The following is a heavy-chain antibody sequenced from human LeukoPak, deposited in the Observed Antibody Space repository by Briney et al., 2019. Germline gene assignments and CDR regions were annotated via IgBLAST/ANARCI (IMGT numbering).Heavy chain of an antibody. CDR2: ISGSGGGT. CDR3: ARAARFGELLSPFDY. J-gene: IGHJ4*02. Sequence: GGSLRLSCAASGFTFSNSAMSWVRQAPGKGLEWVSAISGSGGGTYYADSVKGRFTISRDNSKNTLYVQMNSLRAADTAVYYCARAARFGELLSPFDYWGQGTLVTVSS. D-gene: IGHD3-10*01. V-gene: IGHV3-23*01. CDR1: GFTFSNSA.